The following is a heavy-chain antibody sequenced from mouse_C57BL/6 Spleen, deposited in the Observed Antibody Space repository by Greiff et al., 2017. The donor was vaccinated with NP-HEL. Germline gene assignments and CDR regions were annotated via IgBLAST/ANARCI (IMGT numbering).Heavy chain of an antibody. CDR3: AREITGGYFDV. CDR2: IDPSDSYT. Sequence: QVQLQQPGAELVMPGASVKLSCKASGYTFTSYWMHWVKQRPGQGLEWIGEIDPSDSYTNYNQKFKGKSTLTVDKSSSTAYMQLSSLTSEDSAVYYCAREITGGYFDVWGTGTTVTVSS. D-gene: IGHD1-1*01. CDR1: GYTFTSYW. J-gene: IGHJ1*03. V-gene: IGHV1-69*01.